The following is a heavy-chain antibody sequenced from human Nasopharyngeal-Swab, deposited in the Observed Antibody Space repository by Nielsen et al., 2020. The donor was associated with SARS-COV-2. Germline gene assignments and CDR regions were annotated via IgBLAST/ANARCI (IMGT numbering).Heavy chain of an antibody. CDR2: IDSDGSST. V-gene: IGHV3-74*01. Sequence: GESLKISCAASGFTFSSYSMHWVRQVPGKGLLWVAHIDSDGSSTTYADSVKGRFTISRDNAKNTLYLQMNSLRVEDTAVYYCARQRGGIVILTLDPWGQGTLVTVSS. D-gene: IGHD3/OR15-3a*01. CDR1: GFTFSSYS. J-gene: IGHJ5*02. CDR3: ARQRGGIVILTLDP.